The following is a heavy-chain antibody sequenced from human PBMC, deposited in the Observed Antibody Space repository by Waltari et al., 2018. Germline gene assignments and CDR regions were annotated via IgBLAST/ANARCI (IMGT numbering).Heavy chain of an antibody. CDR2: ISYDGSDE. J-gene: IGHJ4*02. D-gene: IGHD5-18*01. Sequence: QVQLVESGGGVVHPGRSLRLCCEASGLTFSYHAMHWVRQAPGKGLEWVAGISYDGSDEYYADSVRGRFTISRDDSKDTVNLQMNSLRPEDTAVYYCARDGPLQIQSWYSFDYWGQGTLVTVSS. CDR3: ARDGPLQIQSWYSFDY. CDR1: GLTFSYHA. V-gene: IGHV3-30*07.